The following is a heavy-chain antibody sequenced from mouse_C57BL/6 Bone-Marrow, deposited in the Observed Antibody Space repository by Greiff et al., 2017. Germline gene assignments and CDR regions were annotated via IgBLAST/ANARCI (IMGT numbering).Heavy chain of an antibody. CDR2: IYPGSGGT. Sequence: VQLQQSGAELVRPGTSVKVSCKASGYAFTNYLIEWVKQRPGQGLGWIGVIYPGSGGTNYNEKFKGKATLTADKSSSTAYMQLSSLTSEDSAVYFCARKAGYFDYWGQGTTLTVSS. CDR1: GYAFTNYL. D-gene: IGHD3-2*02. CDR3: ARKAGYFDY. V-gene: IGHV1-54*01. J-gene: IGHJ2*01.